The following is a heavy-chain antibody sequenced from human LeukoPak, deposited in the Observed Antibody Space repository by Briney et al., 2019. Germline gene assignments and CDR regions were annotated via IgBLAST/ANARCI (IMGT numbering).Heavy chain of an antibody. D-gene: IGHD3-16*01. CDR3: ARDTYDYVWGSPDAFDI. Sequence: GRSLRLSCAASGFTFSSYEMNWVRQAPGKGLEWVSYISSSGSTVYYADSVKGRFTISRDNAKNSLYLQMNSLRAEDTAVYYCARDTYDYVWGSPDAFDIWGQGTMVTVSS. J-gene: IGHJ3*02. CDR1: GFTFSSYE. V-gene: IGHV3-48*03. CDR2: ISSSGSTV.